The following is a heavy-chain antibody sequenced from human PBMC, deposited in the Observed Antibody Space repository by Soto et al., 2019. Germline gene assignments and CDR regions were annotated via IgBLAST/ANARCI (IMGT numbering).Heavy chain of an antibody. CDR1: GGSIISYY. CDR3: ARRTYSIFDY. D-gene: IGHD6-13*01. CDR2: IYYSGST. V-gene: IGHV4-59*08. J-gene: IGHJ4*02. Sequence: SETLSLTCTVSGGSIISYYWSWSRQPPGKGLEWIGYIYYSGSTNYNPSLKSRVTISVDTSKNQFSLKLSSVTAADTAVYYCARRTYSIFDYWGQGTLVTVSS.